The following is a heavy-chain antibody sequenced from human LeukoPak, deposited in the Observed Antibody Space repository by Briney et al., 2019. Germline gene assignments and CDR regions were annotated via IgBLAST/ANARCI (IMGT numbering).Heavy chain of an antibody. CDR2: INPSGGST. CDR1: GYTFTSYY. CDR3: ARDRDGYRFDY. Sequence: ASVKVSCEASGYTFTSYYMHWVRQAPGQGLEWMGIINPSGGSTSYAQKFQGRVTMTGDMSTSTVYMELSSLRSEDTAVYYCARDRDGYRFDYWGQGTLVTVSS. V-gene: IGHV1-46*01. D-gene: IGHD5-24*01. J-gene: IGHJ4*02.